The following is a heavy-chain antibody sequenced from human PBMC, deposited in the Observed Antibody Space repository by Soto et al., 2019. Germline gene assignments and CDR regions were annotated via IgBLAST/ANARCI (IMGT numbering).Heavy chain of an antibody. CDR1: GGSMTSYY. CDR2: VYSSGGT. V-gene: IGHV4-4*07. CDR3: ERGQRFSDWFDP. Sequence: SETLSLTCTVSGGSMTSYYWTWIRQPAGKGLEWIGRVYSSGGTHYNPSLKSRVTISLDTSKNQFSLRLLSVTDADTAVYFCERGQRFSDWFDPWGQGTLVTVSS. J-gene: IGHJ5*02. D-gene: IGHD3-3*01.